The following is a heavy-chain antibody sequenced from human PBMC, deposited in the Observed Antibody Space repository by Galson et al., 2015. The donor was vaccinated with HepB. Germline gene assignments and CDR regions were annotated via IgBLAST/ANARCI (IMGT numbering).Heavy chain of an antibody. CDR2: IYYSGST. V-gene: IGHV4-59*01. D-gene: IGHD2-15*01. Sequence: ETLSLTCTVSGGSISSYYWSWIRQPPGKGLEWIGYIYYSGSTNYNPSLKSRVTISVDTSKNQFSLKLSSVTAADTAVYYCARDSGVVARAFDYWGQGTLVTVSS. CDR1: GGSISSYY. CDR3: ARDSGVVARAFDY. J-gene: IGHJ4*02.